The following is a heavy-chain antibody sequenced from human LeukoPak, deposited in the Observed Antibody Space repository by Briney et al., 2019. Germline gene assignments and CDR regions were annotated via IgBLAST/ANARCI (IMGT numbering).Heavy chain of an antibody. Sequence: SETLSLTCTVSGGSISSYYWSWIRQPPGKGLEWIGYIYYSGSTNCNPSLKSRVTISVDTSKNQFSLKLSSVTAADTAVYYCARDTTYYYDSSGYYYVGYFDYWGQGTLVTVSS. V-gene: IGHV4-59*01. D-gene: IGHD3-22*01. CDR1: GGSISSYY. CDR2: IYYSGST. CDR3: ARDTTYYYDSSGYYYVGYFDY. J-gene: IGHJ4*02.